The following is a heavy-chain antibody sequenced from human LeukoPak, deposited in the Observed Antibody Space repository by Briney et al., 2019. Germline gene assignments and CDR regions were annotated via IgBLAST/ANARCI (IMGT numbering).Heavy chain of an antibody. CDR3: PRSSGYYLRYFDY. Sequence: GGSLRLSCAASGFTFSSYAMHWVRQAPGKGLDWVALISYDGSNKYYADSVKGRFTISRDNSKNTLYLQMNSLRAEDTAVYYCPRSSGYYLRYFDYWGQGTLVTVSS. V-gene: IGHV3-30*04. D-gene: IGHD3-22*01. CDR1: GFTFSSYA. J-gene: IGHJ4*02. CDR2: ISYDGSNK.